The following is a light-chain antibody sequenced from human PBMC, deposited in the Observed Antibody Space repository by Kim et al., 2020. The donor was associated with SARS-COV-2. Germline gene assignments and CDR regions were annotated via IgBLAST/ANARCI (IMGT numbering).Light chain of an antibody. CDR3: CSYAGSYTLV. Sequence: QSALTQPRSVSGSPGQSVTISCTGTSSDVGGYNYVSWYQQHPGKAPKFMIYDVSKRLSGVPDRFSGSKSGNTASLTISGLQAEDEADYYCCSYAGSYTLVFGGGTKLTVL. CDR2: DVS. CDR1: SSDVGGYNY. J-gene: IGLJ3*02. V-gene: IGLV2-11*01.